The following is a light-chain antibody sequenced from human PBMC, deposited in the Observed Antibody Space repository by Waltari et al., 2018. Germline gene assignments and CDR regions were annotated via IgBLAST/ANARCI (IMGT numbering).Light chain of an antibody. V-gene: IGLV1-44*01. CDR2: SNN. CDR3: AVWDDSLDGLV. J-gene: IGLJ2*01. CDR1: SSSIKTNP. Sequence: QSALTQPPSASGTPGQRVTISCSGSSSSIKTNPVNWYQHLPGTAPKLLIYSNNQRTSGVPGRFSGSKSGTSASLAISGPQSEDEGDYYCAVWDDSLDGLVSGGGTKLTVL.